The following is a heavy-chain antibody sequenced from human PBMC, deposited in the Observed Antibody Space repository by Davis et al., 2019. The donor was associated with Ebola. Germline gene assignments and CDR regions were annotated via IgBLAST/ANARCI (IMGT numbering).Heavy chain of an antibody. CDR2: IYYSGST. CDR1: GGSVSSGSYY. J-gene: IGHJ4*02. D-gene: IGHD3-22*01. V-gene: IGHV4-61*01. Sequence: SETLSLTCTVSGGSVSSGSYYWSWIRQPPGKGLEWIGYIYYSGSTNYNPSLKSRVTISVDTSKNQFSLKLSSVTAADTAMYYCARVYYYDSSFDYWGQGTLVTVSS. CDR3: ARVYYYDSSFDY.